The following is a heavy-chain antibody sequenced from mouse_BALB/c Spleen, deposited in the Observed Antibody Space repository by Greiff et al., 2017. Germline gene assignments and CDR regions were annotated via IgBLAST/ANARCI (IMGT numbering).Heavy chain of an antibody. J-gene: IGHJ3*01. CDR3: ASYYGSRAWFAY. D-gene: IGHD1-1*01. CDR1: GYTFTSYW. Sequence: VKLVESGAELAKPGASVKMSCKASGYTFTSYWMHWVKQRPGQGLEWIGYINPSTGYTEYNQKFKDKATLTADKSSSTAYMQLSSLTSEDSAVYYCASYYGSRAWFAYWGQGTLVTVSA. CDR2: INPSTGYT. V-gene: IGHV1-7*01.